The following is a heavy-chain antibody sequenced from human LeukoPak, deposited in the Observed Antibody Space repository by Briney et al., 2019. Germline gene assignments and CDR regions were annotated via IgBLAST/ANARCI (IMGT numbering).Heavy chain of an antibody. D-gene: IGHD5-12*01. J-gene: IGHJ4*02. CDR3: ARIPWGSINDKGYEPMDY. Sequence: ASVKVSCKASGGTFSSYAISWVRQAPGQGLEWMGGIIPIFGTANYAQKFQGRVTITADESTSTAYMELSSLRSEDTAVYYCARIPWGSINDKGYEPMDYWGQGTLVTVSS. CDR1: GGTFSSYA. CDR2: IIPIFGTA. V-gene: IGHV1-69*13.